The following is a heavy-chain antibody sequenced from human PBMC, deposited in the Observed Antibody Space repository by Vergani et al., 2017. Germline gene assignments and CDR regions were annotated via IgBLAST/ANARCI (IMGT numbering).Heavy chain of an antibody. CDR2: IWYDGSNK. CDR1: GFTFSSYG. V-gene: IGHV3-33*01. CDR3: ARGLGICNLALDY. Sequence: QVQLVESGGGVVQPGRSLRLSCAASGFTFSSYGMHWVRQAPGKGLEWVAVIWYDGSNKYYADSVKGRFTISRDNSKNTLYLQMNSLRAEDTAVYYCARGLGICNLALDYWGQGTLVTVSS. J-gene: IGHJ4*02. D-gene: IGHD3-16*01.